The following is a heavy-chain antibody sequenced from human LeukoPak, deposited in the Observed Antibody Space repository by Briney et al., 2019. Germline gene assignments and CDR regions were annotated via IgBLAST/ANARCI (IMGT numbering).Heavy chain of an antibody. CDR1: GGSISSYY. J-gene: IGHJ4*02. Sequence: SETLSLTCTVSGGSISSYYWSWIRQPPGKGLEWIGEINHSGSTNYNPSLKSRVTISVDTSKNQFSLKLSSVTAADTAVYYCARLNVSRYYFDYWGQGTLVTVSS. CDR3: ARLNVSRYYFDY. CDR2: INHSGST. D-gene: IGHD1-1*01. V-gene: IGHV4-34*01.